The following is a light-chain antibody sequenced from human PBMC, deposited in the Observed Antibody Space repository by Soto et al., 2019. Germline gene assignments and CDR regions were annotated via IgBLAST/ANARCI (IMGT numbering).Light chain of an antibody. CDR1: SSDVGGYNY. V-gene: IGLV2-14*01. CDR2: DVT. Sequence: QSALTQPASVSGSPGQSITISCTGTSSDVGGYNYVSWYQQHPDKAPKVMIYDVTDRPSGVSNRFSGSKSGNTASLTISGLQAEDEADYYCSSYTSSNTLVFGGGTKLTVL. CDR3: SSYTSSNTLV. J-gene: IGLJ2*01.